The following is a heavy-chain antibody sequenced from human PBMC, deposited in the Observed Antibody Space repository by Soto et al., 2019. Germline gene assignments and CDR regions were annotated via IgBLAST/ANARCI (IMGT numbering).Heavy chain of an antibody. V-gene: IGHV1-18*04. CDR1: GYTFTSYG. D-gene: IGHD6-13*01. CDR3: ARNQRGQQLLNYYYGMDV. Sequence: QVQLVQSGAEVKKPGASVKVSCKASGYTFTSYGISWVRQAPGQGLEWMGWISAYNGNTNYAQKLQGRVTMTTDTTTSTAYMELRSLRSDDTAVYYCARNQRGQQLLNYYYGMDVWGQGTTVTVSS. CDR2: ISAYNGNT. J-gene: IGHJ6*02.